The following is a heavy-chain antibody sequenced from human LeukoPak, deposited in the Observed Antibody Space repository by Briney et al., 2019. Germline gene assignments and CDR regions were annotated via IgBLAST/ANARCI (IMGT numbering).Heavy chain of an antibody. J-gene: IGHJ4*02. V-gene: IGHV4-39*01. CDR1: GASISSGGYY. Sequence: SQTLSLTCTVSGASISSGGYYWSWIRQPPGKGLEWIGSIYYSGSTYYNPSLKSRVTISVDTSKNQFSLKLSSVTAADTAVYYCARHSVVVPAAISYWGQGTLVTVSS. CDR2: IYYSGST. CDR3: ARHSVVVPAAISY. D-gene: IGHD2-2*02.